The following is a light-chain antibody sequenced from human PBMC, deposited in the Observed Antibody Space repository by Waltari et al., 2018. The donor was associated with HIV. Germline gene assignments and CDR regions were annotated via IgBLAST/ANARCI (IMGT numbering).Light chain of an antibody. CDR1: SYITAAGHA. CDR3: QSYDSGLTAYV. J-gene: IGLJ1*01. V-gene: IGLV1-40*01. Sequence: QSVLTQQPPVSGDRGQRVARRCPGGSYITAAGHAEPRSQQLPGSAPKLLIYGNPNLPSGVPDRFSGSKSGASASLATTGLQAGDEADYSCQSYDSGLTAYVFGTGTKVTVL. CDR2: GNP.